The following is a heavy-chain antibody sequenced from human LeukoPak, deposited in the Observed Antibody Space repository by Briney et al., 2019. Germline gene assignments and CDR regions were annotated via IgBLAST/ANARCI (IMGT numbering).Heavy chain of an antibody. CDR3: AREGYSGYYYYFDY. D-gene: IGHD5-12*01. CDR2: IYHSGST. CDR1: GYSISSGYY. Sequence: SETLSLTCTVSGYSISSGYYWGWIRQPPGKGLEWIGSIYHSGSTYYNPSLKSRVTISVDTSKNQFSLKLSSVTAADTAVYYCAREGYSGYYYYFDYWGQGTLVTVSS. J-gene: IGHJ4*02. V-gene: IGHV4-38-2*02.